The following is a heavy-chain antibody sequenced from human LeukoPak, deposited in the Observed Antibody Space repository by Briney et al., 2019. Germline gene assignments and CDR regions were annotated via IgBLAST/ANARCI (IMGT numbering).Heavy chain of an antibody. D-gene: IGHD4-17*01. J-gene: IGHJ3*02. CDR3: ARDLVTVTKGFDI. CDR2: ISYIGTT. Sequence: PSETLSPTCAVSGDSFSSHYWTWIRQPPGRGLEWIGYISYIGTTNYNPSLKSRATISIDTSKNQFSLKLSSVTTADTAVYYCARDLVTVTKGFDIWGLGTMVSVSS. V-gene: IGHV4-59*11. CDR1: GDSFSSHY.